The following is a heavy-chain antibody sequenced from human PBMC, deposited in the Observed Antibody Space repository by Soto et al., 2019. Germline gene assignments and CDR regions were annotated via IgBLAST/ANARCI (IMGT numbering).Heavy chain of an antibody. J-gene: IGHJ4*02. V-gene: IGHV4-34*01. Sequence: KPSETLSLTCAVYGGSFSGYYWSWIRQPPGKGLEWIGEINHSGSTNYNPSLKSRVTISVDTSKNQFSLKLSSVTAADTAVYYCARGFGEIVVVPAAICTFDYWGQGTLVT. CDR2: INHSGST. D-gene: IGHD2-2*01. CDR1: GGSFSGYY. CDR3: ARGFGEIVVVPAAICTFDY.